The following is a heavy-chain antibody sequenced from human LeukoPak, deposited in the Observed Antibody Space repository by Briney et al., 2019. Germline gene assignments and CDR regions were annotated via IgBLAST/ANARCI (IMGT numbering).Heavy chain of an antibody. D-gene: IGHD6-13*01. CDR2: IIPIFGTA. V-gene: IGHV1-69*13. J-gene: IGHJ6*02. Sequence: SVKVSCKASGGTFSSYAISWVRQAPGQGLEWMGGIIPIFGTANYAQKFQGRVTITADESTSTAYMELSSLRSEDTAVYYCARASPSPGIAAAGTHYYGMDVWGQGTTVTVSS. CDR3: ARASPSPGIAAAGTHYYGMDV. CDR1: GGTFSSYA.